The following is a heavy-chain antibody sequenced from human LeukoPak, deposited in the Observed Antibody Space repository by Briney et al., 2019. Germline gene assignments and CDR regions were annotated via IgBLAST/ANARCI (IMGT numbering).Heavy chain of an antibody. D-gene: IGHD3-22*01. CDR3: ARDGNDDSSVYYHCYDY. V-gene: IGHV1-2*02. CDR1: GYTFTGYY. J-gene: IGHJ4*02. Sequence: GASVKVSCKASGYTFTGYYIHWVRQAPGQGLEGMGWINPNSGGTNYAQKFQGRVTMTRDTSISTAYIELSRLRSDDTAVYCCARDGNDDSSVYYHCYDYWGQGTLVTVSS. CDR2: INPNSGGT.